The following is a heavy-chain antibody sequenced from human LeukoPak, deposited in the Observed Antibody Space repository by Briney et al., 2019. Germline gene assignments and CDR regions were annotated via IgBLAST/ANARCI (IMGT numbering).Heavy chain of an antibody. CDR3: ARDAGNSGYGCDL. D-gene: IGHD5-12*01. V-gene: IGHV3-48*01. J-gene: IGHJ5*02. CDR1: GYSFTSYW. CDR2: LRSSSET. Sequence: GESLKISCKGSGYSFTSYWISWVRQAPGKGLEWVSHLRSSSETFYADSVKGRFTISRDNARNLMYLQMNNLRGEDTAIYYCARDAGNSGYGCDLWGQGTLVTVSS.